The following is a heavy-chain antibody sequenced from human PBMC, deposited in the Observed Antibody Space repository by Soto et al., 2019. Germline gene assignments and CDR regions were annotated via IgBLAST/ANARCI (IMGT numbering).Heavy chain of an antibody. CDR3: ARDRVGEGSSWYPKREQWLVRFDY. CDR1: GYTFTGYY. CDR2: INPNSGGT. D-gene: IGHD6-19*01. Sequence: ASVEVSCKASGYTFTGYYMHWLRQAPGQGLAGVGWINPNSGGTYYAQTFQGWVTMTRDTSVSPDYMELSMLRSDDTAVYYSARDRVGEGSSWYPKREQWLVRFDYWRQGPLVTVCS. V-gene: IGHV1-2*04. J-gene: IGHJ4*02.